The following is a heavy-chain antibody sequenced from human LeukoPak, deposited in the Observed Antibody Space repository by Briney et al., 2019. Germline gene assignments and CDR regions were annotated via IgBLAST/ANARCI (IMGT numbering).Heavy chain of an antibody. Sequence: ASVKVSCKASGGTFNNLALNWVRQAPGQGLEWVGGIIPLSGKVNYAQKFQGRITITADDSSSTAYMELSSLRSEDTALYYCASPLKYWDVWSGYSPFDYWGQGTLVTVSS. J-gene: IGHJ4*02. CDR2: IIPLSGKV. CDR1: GGTFNNLA. D-gene: IGHD3-3*02. CDR3: ASPLKYWDVWSGYSPFDY. V-gene: IGHV1-69*13.